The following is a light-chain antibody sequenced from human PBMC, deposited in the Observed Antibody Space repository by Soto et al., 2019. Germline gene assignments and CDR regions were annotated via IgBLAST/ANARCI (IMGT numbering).Light chain of an antibody. CDR2: DAS. V-gene: IGKV3-11*01. J-gene: IGKJ1*01. CDR1: PSVSSY. Sequence: EIVLTQSPATLSLSPGERATLSCRASPSVSSYLAWYQQKPGQAPRLLIYDASNRATCIPARFSGSGSRTDFTLTISTLEPDNLAVYDCQLRSNWPPWTFGQGTKVEIK. CDR3: QLRSNWPPWT.